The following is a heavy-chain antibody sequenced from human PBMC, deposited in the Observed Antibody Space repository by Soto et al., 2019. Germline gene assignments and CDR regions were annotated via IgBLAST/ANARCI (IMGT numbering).Heavy chain of an antibody. CDR3: ARGETYLGV. J-gene: IGHJ6*02. V-gene: IGHV1-69*01. Sequence: QVQLMQSGAEVKKPGSSVKVSCKASRDTFSKYAFNWVRQAPGQGLEWMGWIIPIFDSRNYAEKFQGRVTITADESTSTAYMELRSLRFEDTAVYYCARGETYLGVWGQGTTVTVSS. CDR1: RDTFSKYA. D-gene: IGHD3-16*01. CDR2: IIPIFDSR.